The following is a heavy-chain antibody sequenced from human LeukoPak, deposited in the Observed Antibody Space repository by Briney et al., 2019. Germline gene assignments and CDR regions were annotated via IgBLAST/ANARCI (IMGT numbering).Heavy chain of an antibody. CDR3: ASTVVAATRGFDN. CDR2: IIPIFGTA. J-gene: IGHJ4*02. Sequence: ASVKVSCKASGGTFSSYAISWVRQAPGQGLEWMGRIIPIFGTANYAQKFQGRVTITTDESTSTAYMELSSLRSEDTAVYYCASTVVAATRGFDNWGQGTLVTVSS. CDR1: GGTFSSYA. V-gene: IGHV1-69*05. D-gene: IGHD2-15*01.